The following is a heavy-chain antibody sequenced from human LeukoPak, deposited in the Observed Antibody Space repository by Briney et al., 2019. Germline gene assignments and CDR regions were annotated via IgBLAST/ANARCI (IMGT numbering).Heavy chain of an antibody. Sequence: PGGSLRLSCAASRFTFSSFAMSWVRQAPGKGLEWVAAISGSGGSTYYADSAKGRFTISRDNSKNTLYLQMNSLRAEATAVYYCAKEGVGTYYFDYWGQGTLVTVSS. CDR2: ISGSGGST. CDR1: RFTFSSFA. J-gene: IGHJ4*02. D-gene: IGHD1-26*01. CDR3: AKEGVGTYYFDY. V-gene: IGHV3-23*01.